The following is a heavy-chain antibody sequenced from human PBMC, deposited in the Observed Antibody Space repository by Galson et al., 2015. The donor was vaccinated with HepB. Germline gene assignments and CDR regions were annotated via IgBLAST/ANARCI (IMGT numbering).Heavy chain of an antibody. CDR1: GFTFSSYW. D-gene: IGHD4-17*01. Sequence: LRLSCAASGFTFSSYWMSWVRQAPGKGLEWVANIKQDGSEKYYVDSVKGRFTISRDNAKNSLYLQMNSLRAEDTAVYYCARVHDYGDYGMGYWGQGTLVTVSS. CDR3: ARVHDYGDYGMGY. CDR2: IKQDGSEK. J-gene: IGHJ4*02. V-gene: IGHV3-7*01.